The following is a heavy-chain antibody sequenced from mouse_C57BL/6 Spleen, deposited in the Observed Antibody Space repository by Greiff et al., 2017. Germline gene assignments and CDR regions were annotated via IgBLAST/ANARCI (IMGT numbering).Heavy chain of an antibody. CDR3: ASLYEVPDYYALDY. D-gene: IGHD2-3*01. Sequence: QVQLQQSGPELVKPGASVKISCKASGYAFSSSWMNWVKQRPGKGLEWIGRIYPGDGDTNYNGKFKGKATLTADKSSSTAYMQLSSLTSEDSAVYCCASLYEVPDYYALDYWGQGTSVTVSS. J-gene: IGHJ4*01. V-gene: IGHV1-82*01. CDR2: IYPGDGDT. CDR1: GYAFSSSW.